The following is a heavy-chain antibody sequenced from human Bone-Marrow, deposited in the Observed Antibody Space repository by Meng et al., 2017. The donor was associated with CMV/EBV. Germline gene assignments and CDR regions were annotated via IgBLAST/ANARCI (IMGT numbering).Heavy chain of an antibody. V-gene: IGHV3-21*01. J-gene: IGHJ4*02. CDR3: ARVAPLGSGGDSFDY. CDR1: GFTFSSYS. CDR2: ISSSSSYI. Sequence: GESLKISCAASGFTFSSYSMNWVRQAPGKGLEWVSSISSSSSYIYYADSVKGRFTISRDNAKNSLYLQMNSLRAEDTAVYYCARVAPLGSGGDSFDYWGQGTLVTSAS. D-gene: IGHD2-15*01.